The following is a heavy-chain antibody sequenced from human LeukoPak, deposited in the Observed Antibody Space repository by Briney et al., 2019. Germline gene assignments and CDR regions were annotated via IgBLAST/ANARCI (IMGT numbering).Heavy chain of an antibody. CDR1: GGSISSGSYY. J-gene: IGHJ5*02. D-gene: IGHD2-2*01. CDR3: ARESRRRYCSSTSCFSYWFDP. CDR2: INHSGST. Sequence: SETLSLTCTVSGGSISSGSYYWSWIRQPPGKGLEWIGEINHSGSTNYSPSLKSRVTISVDTSKNQFSLKLSSVTAADTAVYYCARESRRRYCSSTSCFSYWFDPWGQGTLVTVSS. V-gene: IGHV4-39*07.